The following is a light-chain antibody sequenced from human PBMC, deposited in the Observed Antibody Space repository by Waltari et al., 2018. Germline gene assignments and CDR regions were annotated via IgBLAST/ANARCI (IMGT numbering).Light chain of an antibody. CDR2: RAS. CDR3: QQHGTLPAT. CDR1: QRVGSSS. V-gene: IGKV3-20*01. Sequence: EIVLTQSPGTASLSPGARVTLACRASQRVGSSSLAWYQQKPGQAPRLVIYRASRRATGIPDRFSGSGSGTDFSLTINRLEPEDFAVYYCQQHGTLPATFGQGTKVEIK. J-gene: IGKJ1*01.